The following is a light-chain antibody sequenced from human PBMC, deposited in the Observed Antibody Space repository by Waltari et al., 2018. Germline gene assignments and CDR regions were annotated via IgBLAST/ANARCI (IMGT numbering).Light chain of an antibody. CDR1: QSIGSN. CDR2: FAS. CDR3: HQTGNLPET. J-gene: IGKJ1*01. Sequence: EIVLTQSPDFQSVPPKEKVTITCRASQSIGSNLHWYQQKPGQSPRLLVKFASQSFSGVPSRFSGSGSGTDFTLTISSLEAEDAATYYCHQTGNLPETFGQGTKVEIK. V-gene: IGKV6-21*01.